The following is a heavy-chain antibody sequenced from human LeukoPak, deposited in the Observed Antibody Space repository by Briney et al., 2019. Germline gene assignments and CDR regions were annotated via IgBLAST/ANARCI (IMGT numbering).Heavy chain of an antibody. CDR2: INHSGST. CDR3: ARDSPPAHCSGGSCYFDY. CDR1: GASFSGYY. Sequence: PSETLSLTCAVYGASFSGYYWSWIRQPPGKGLEWIGEINHSGSTNYNPSLKSRVTISVDTSKNQFSLKLSSVSAADTAVYYCARDSPPAHCSGGSCYFDYWGQGTLVTVSS. J-gene: IGHJ4*02. D-gene: IGHD2-15*01. V-gene: IGHV4-34*01.